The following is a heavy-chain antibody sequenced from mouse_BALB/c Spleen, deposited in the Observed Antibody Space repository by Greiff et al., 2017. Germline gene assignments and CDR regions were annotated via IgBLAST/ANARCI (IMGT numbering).Heavy chain of an antibody. J-gene: IGHJ4*01. V-gene: IGHV5-15*02. Sequence: EVKLMESGGGLVQPGGSRKLSCAASGFTFSDYGMAWVRQAPGKGPEWVAFISNLAYSIYYADTVTGRFTISRENAKNTLYLEMSSLRSEDTAMYYCAREEYGNYGYAMDYWGQGTSVTVSS. CDR1: GFTFSDYG. CDR2: ISNLAYSI. CDR3: AREEYGNYGYAMDY. D-gene: IGHD2-10*02.